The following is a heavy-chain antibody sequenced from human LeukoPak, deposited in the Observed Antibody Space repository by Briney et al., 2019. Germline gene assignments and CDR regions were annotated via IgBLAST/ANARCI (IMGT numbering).Heavy chain of an antibody. CDR2: ISGTGGDT. V-gene: IGHV3-23*01. CDR1: GFPFSTYA. CDR3: TRASLED. J-gene: IGHJ4*02. Sequence: GGSLRLSCAASGFPFSTYAMTWVRQTPGRGLEWVSGISGTGGDTYYADSVKGRFTISRDNAKNTLYMQMNSLRAEDTAVYHCTRASLEDWGQGALVTVSS.